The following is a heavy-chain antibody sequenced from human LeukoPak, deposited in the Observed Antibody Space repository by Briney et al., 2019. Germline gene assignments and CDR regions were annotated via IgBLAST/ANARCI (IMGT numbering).Heavy chain of an antibody. CDR3: ASIGGTSLEY. D-gene: IGHD4-23*01. J-gene: IGHJ4*02. CDR2: INPNSGGT. Sequence: ASVTVSFKASGYTFTDHYMHWVRQAPGQGSEWVGWINPNSGGTNYAQKFQGRVTMTRDTSINTAYMEVSRLRSDDTAVYYCASIGGTSLEYWGQGTLVTVSS. V-gene: IGHV1-2*02. CDR1: GYTFTDHY.